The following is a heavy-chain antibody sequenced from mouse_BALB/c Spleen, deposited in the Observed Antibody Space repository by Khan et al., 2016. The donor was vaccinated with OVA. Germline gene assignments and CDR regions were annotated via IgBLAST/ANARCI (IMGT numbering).Heavy chain of an antibody. Sequence: LQQSGSELVRPGASVKLSCKASGYTFTSYWMHWVQQRPGQGLEWIGNIYPGSGSTKYDEKFKSKATLTVDTSSSTAYMQLSSLTSEDSAVYYCTRWSYFAMDYWGQGTSVTVSS. V-gene: IGHV1S22*01. J-gene: IGHJ4*01. CDR3: TRWSYFAMDY. CDR2: IYPGSGST. CDR1: GYTFTSYW.